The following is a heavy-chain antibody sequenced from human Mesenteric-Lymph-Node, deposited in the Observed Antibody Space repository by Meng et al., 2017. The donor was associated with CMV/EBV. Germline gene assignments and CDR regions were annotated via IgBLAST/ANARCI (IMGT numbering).Heavy chain of an antibody. J-gene: IGHJ4*02. CDR1: GGSIGSGGFY. V-gene: IGHV4-31*03. Sequence: TVSGGSIGSGGFYWSWIRQHPGKGLEWIGYIYYSGSTYYNPSLQSRITISVDTSKNQFSLKLSSVTAADTAIYYCARDRDGYNYLDYWGQGRLVTVSS. CDR3: ARDRDGYNYLDY. CDR2: IYYSGST. D-gene: IGHD5-24*01.